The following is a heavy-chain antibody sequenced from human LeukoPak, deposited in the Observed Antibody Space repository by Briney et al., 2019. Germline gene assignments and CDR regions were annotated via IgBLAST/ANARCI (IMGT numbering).Heavy chain of an antibody. Sequence: PSETLSLTCTVSGGSISSSSYYWGWIRQPPGKGLEWIGSIYYSGSTYYNPSLKSRVTISVDTSKNQFSLKLSSVTAADTAVYYCARPPGEVTTNGAFDIWGQGTMVTVSS. V-gene: IGHV4-39*01. CDR3: ARPPGEVTTNGAFDI. D-gene: IGHD4-17*01. CDR2: IYYSGST. CDR1: GGSISSSSYY. J-gene: IGHJ3*02.